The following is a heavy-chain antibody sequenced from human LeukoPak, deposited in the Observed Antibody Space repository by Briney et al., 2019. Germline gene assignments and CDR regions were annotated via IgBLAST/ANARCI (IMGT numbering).Heavy chain of an antibody. CDR3: AKDSTIFGVVIIENWFDP. D-gene: IGHD3-3*01. CDR1: GFTFSSYW. CDR2: IKQDGSEK. J-gene: IGHJ5*02. V-gene: IGHV3-7*01. Sequence: AGGSLRLSCAASGFTFSSYWMSWVRQAPGEGLEWVANIKQDGSEKYYADSVKGRFTISRDNSKNTLYLQMNSLRAEDTAVYYCAKDSTIFGVVIIENWFDPWGQGTLVTVSS.